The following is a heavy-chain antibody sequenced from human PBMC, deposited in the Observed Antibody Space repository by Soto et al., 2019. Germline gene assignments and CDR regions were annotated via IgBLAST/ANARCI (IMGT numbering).Heavy chain of an antibody. CDR1: GGSFSGYY. D-gene: IGHD1-26*01. V-gene: IGHV4-34*01. CDR2: INHSGST. CDR3: ARVGGIVGATTHDY. Sequence: SETLSLTCAVYGGSFSGYYWSWIRQPPGKGLEWIGEINHSGSTNYNPSLKSRVTISVDTSKNQFSLKLSSVTAADTAVYYCARVGGIVGATTHDYWGQGTLVTVSS. J-gene: IGHJ4*02.